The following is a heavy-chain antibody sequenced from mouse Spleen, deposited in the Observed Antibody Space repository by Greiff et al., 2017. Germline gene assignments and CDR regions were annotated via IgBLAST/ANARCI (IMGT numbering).Heavy chain of an antibody. D-gene: IGHD3-3*01. CDR3: TTSRDDYAMDY. CDR1: GLNIKDDY. Sequence: EVQLQQSGAELVRPGASVKLSCTASGLNIKDDYMHWVKQRPEQGLEWIGWIDPENGDTEYASKVQGKATITADTSSNTAYLQLSSLTSEDTAVYYCTTSRDDYAMDYWGQGTSVTVSS. CDR2: IDPENGDT. V-gene: IGHV14-4*01. J-gene: IGHJ4*01.